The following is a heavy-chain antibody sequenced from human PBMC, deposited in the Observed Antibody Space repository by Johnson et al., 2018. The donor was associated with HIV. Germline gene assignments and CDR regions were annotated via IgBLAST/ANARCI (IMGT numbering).Heavy chain of an antibody. CDR3: ARVYRVTIFGVVISHDAFDI. D-gene: IGHD3-3*01. Sequence: QVQLVESGGGLVKPGGSLRLSCAASGFTFSDYYMSWIRQAPGKGLEWVSYISSSGGTIYYADSVKGRFTISRDNANNSLYVQMNSLSAEDTAVYYCARVYRVTIFGVVISHDAFDIWGQGTMVTVSS. J-gene: IGHJ3*02. CDR1: GFTFSDYY. CDR2: ISSSGGTI. V-gene: IGHV3-11*04.